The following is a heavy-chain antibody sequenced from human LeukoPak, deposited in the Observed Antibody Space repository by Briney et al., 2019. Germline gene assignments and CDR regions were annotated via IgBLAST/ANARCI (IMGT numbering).Heavy chain of an antibody. V-gene: IGHV3-23*01. CDR3: ARVIRAAPGKGYFDY. J-gene: IGHJ4*02. Sequence: PGGSLRLSCAPSGFIFSTYALSWVRQAPGEGLEWASSISGSGGSTYHADSVKGRFTISRDSSKNTLYLQMNSLRAEDTAIYYCARVIRAAPGKGYFDYWGQGTLVTVSS. CDR1: GFIFSTYA. D-gene: IGHD6-13*01. CDR2: ISGSGGST.